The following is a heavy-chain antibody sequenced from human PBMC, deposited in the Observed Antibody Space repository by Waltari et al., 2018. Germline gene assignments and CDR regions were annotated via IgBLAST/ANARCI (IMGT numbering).Heavy chain of an antibody. D-gene: IGHD3-10*01. V-gene: IGHV1-69*13. CDR1: GGTFRSYA. CDR2: IIPILGTA. Sequence: QVQLVQSGAEVKKPGSSVKVSCKASGGTFRSYAISWVRQAPGQGLAWMGRIIPILGTANYAQKFQGRVTITADKSTSTAYMELSSLRSEDTAVYYCARVLGYYYGSGSYYNEGNAFDIWAKGQWSPSLQ. J-gene: IGHJ3*02. CDR3: ARVLGYYYGSGSYYNEGNAFDI.